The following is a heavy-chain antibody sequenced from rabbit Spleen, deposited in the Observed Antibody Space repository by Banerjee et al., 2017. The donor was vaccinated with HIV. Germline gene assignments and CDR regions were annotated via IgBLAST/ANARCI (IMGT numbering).Heavy chain of an antibody. CDR2: YAVGRSACT. Sequence: QELLEEAGGGLVKPAAPLILTCKASGFFFSNKAVICWVRQAAGKGLEWIACYAVGRSACTFYASWAKGRFTISKASSTTVTLQVTSLTAADMAAYFCARDLPGVIGWNFGLWGQGTLVTVS. CDR3: ARDLPGVIGWNFGL. CDR1: GFFFSNKAV. V-gene: IGHV1S45*01. D-gene: IGHD1-1*01. J-gene: IGHJ4*01.